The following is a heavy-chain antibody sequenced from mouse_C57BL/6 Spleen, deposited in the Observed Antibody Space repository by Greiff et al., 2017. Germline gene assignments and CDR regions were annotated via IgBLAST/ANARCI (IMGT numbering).Heavy chain of an antibody. CDR3: ARSDGYYPAWFAY. J-gene: IGHJ3*01. V-gene: IGHV1-55*01. Sequence: QVQLQQPGAELVKPGASVKMSCKASGYTFTSYWITWVKQRPGQGLEWIGDIYPGRGSTNYNEKFKSKATLTVDTSPSTAYMQLSSLTSEDSAVYYCARSDGYYPAWFAYWGQGTLVTVSA. CDR2: IYPGRGST. CDR1: GYTFTSYW. D-gene: IGHD2-3*01.